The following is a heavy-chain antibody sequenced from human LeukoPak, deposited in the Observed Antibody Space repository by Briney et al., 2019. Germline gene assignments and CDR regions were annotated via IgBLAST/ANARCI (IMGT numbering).Heavy chain of an antibody. J-gene: IGHJ4*02. Sequence: SETLSLTCAVYGGSFSGYYWSWIRQPPGKGLEWIGEINHSGSTNYNPSLKSRVTISVDTSKNQFSLKVSSVTVADTAVYYCARHPTFSGYEYYFDNWGQGTLVTVSS. CDR2: INHSGST. CDR1: GGSFSGYY. D-gene: IGHD5-12*01. CDR3: ARHPTFSGYEYYFDN. V-gene: IGHV4-34*01.